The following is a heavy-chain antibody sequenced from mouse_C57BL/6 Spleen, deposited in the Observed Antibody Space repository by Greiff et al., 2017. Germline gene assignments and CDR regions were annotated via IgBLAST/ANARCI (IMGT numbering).Heavy chain of an antibody. Sequence: EVKLVESGGGLVQPGGSLKLSCAASGFTFSDYYMYWVRQTPEKRLEWVAYISNGGGSTYYPDTVKGRFTISRDNAKNTLYLQMSRLKSEDTAMYYGARLGAYWGQGTLVTVSA. CDR2: ISNGGGST. J-gene: IGHJ3*01. V-gene: IGHV5-12*01. CDR3: ARLGAY. CDR1: GFTFSDYY. D-gene: IGHD3-1*01.